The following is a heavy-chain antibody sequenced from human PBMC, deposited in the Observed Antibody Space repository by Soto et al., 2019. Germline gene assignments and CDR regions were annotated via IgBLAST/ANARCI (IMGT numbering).Heavy chain of an antibody. CDR3: ARARLWFDYYYYYGMDV. J-gene: IGHJ6*02. D-gene: IGHD3-10*01. CDR1: GFTFSSYS. CDR2: ISSSSSYI. Sequence: GGSLRLSCAASGFTFSSYSMNWVRQAPGKGLEWVSSISSSSSYIYYADSVKGGFTISRDNAKNSLYLQMNSLRAEDTAVYYCARARLWFDYYYYYGMDVWGQGTTVTVSS. V-gene: IGHV3-21*01.